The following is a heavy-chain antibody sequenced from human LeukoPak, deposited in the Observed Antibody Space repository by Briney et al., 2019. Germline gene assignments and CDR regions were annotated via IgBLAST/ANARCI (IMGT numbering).Heavy chain of an antibody. CDR2: LNWNGGST. CDR1: GFKFGDYG. V-gene: IGHV3-20*04. CDR3: ASGDFSIRGDAFDI. J-gene: IGHJ3*02. D-gene: IGHD3-10*01. Sequence: PGGSLRLSCAASGFKFGDYGMNWVRQVPGKGLVWVSGLNWNGGSTGYADSVKGRFTISRDNGKNSLYLQMNSLRAEDTALYYCASGDFSIRGDAFDIWGQGTMVTVSS.